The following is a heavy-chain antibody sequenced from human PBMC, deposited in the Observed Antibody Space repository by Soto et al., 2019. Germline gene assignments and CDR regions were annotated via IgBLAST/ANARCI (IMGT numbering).Heavy chain of an antibody. V-gene: IGHV4-34*01. Sequence: QVQLQQWGAGLLKPSETLSLTCAVYGGSFSDYYWSWIRQPPGKGLEWIGEINHSGSTNYNPSLKSRVTISVDTSKNQFSLKLNSVTAADTAVYYCATMFGAVTTPSYYYGMDVWGQGTTVTVSS. CDR3: ATMFGAVTTPSYYYGMDV. D-gene: IGHD3-10*02. CDR1: GGSFSDYY. CDR2: INHSGST. J-gene: IGHJ6*02.